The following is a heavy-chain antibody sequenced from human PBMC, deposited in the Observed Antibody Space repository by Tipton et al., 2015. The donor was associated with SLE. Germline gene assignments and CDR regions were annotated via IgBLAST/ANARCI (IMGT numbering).Heavy chain of an antibody. V-gene: IGHV4-59*01. CDR2: IYYSGST. D-gene: IGHD6-13*01. J-gene: IGHJ4*02. CDR3: ARGRPGIAAAGTYDY. CDR1: GGSISSYY. Sequence: TLSLTCTVSGGSISSYYWSWIRQPPGKGLEWIGYIYYSGSTNYYPSLKSRVAISVDTSKNQFSLKLSSVTAADTAVYYCARGRPGIAAAGTYDYWGQGTLVTVSS.